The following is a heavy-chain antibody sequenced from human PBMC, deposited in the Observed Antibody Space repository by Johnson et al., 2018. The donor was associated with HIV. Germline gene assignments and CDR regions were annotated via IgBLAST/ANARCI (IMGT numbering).Heavy chain of an antibody. V-gene: IGHV3-33*08. CDR3: ARADTAMGRGAFDI. CDR2: IWYDGRNK. Sequence: QVQLVESGGGLVQPGRSLRLSCAASGFTFSNSDIHWVRQPPGTGLEWVAVIWYDGRNKYYADSVKARFTISRDNAKNSLYLQMNSLRAEDTALYYCARADTAMGRGAFDIWGQGTMVTVSS. D-gene: IGHD5-18*01. J-gene: IGHJ3*02. CDR1: GFTFSNSD.